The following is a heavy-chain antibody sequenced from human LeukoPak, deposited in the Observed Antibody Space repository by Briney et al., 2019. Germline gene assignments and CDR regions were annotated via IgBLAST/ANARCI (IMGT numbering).Heavy chain of an antibody. CDR1: GFTFSSYG. V-gene: IGHV3-33*01. CDR2: IWYDGSNK. Sequence: QPGGSLRLSCAASGFTFSSYGMHWVRQAPGKGLEWVAVIWYDGSNKYYADSVKGRFTISRDNSKNTLYLQMNSLRAEDTAVYYCARDESVGYSGYGWRYSSGCGYWGQGTLVTVSS. D-gene: IGHD5-12*01. CDR3: ARDESVGYSGYGWRYSSGCGY. J-gene: IGHJ4*02.